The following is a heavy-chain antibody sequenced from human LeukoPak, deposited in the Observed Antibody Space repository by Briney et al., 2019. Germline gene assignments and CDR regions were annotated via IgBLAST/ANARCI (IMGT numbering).Heavy chain of an antibody. CDR1: GYTFTGYY. V-gene: IGHV1-2*02. J-gene: IGHJ2*01. Sequence: ALVKVSCKASGYTFTGYYMHWVRQAPGQGLEWMGWINPNSGGTNYAQKFQGRVTMTRDTSISTAYMELSRLRSDDTAVYYCARVSASSYWYFDLWGRGTLVTVSS. D-gene: IGHD6-6*01. CDR2: INPNSGGT. CDR3: ARVSASSYWYFDL.